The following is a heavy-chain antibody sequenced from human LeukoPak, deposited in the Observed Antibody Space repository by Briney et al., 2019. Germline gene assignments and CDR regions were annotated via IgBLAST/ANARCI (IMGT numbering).Heavy chain of an antibody. Sequence: GGSLRLSCAVSGFTFSDHYMTWIRQAPGKGLEYISYLSNRGSDIFYADSVKGRFSISRDNAKNSLYLQMNSLRVEDTAMYYCVRGHWGLDYWGQGTLVTVSS. D-gene: IGHD7-27*01. CDR3: VRGHWGLDY. CDR2: LSNRGSDI. J-gene: IGHJ4*02. V-gene: IGHV3-11*01. CDR1: GFTFSDHY.